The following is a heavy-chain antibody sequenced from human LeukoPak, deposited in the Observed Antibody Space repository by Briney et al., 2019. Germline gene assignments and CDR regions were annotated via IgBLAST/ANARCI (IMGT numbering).Heavy chain of an antibody. CDR1: GGSISSGGYY. CDR3: ARYPKSYSNGWIAFDI. CDR2: VYHSGST. D-gene: IGHD6-19*01. V-gene: IGHV4-30-2*03. J-gene: IGHJ3*02. Sequence: SQTLSLTCTVSGGSISSGGYYWGWIRQPPGKGLEWIGSVYHSGSTYYNPSLKSRVTISVDTSKNQFSLRLSSVTAADTAAYYCARYPKSYSNGWIAFDIWGQGTMVTVSS.